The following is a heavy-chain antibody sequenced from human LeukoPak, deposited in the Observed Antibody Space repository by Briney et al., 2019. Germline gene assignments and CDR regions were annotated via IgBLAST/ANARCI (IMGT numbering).Heavy chain of an antibody. CDR3: ARAPTSGREPTSGRPLDY. Sequence: PSETLSLTCTDAGGSISGYFWSSLRQPAGHLLQPIRSITSSGSNNYNPSLNRPVTMSLAPSKNHLSLNLSSATAAHTAVYHCARAPTSGREPTSGRPLDYWGQGTLVTVSS. V-gene: IGHV4-4*07. CDR1: GGSISGYF. D-gene: IGHD5-12*01. J-gene: IGHJ4*02. CDR2: ITSSGSN.